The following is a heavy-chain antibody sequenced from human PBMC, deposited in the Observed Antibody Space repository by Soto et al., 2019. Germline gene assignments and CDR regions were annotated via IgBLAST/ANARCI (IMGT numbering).Heavy chain of an antibody. CDR1: GGTFSCYA. Sequence: QVQLVQSGAEVKKPGSSVKVSCKASGGTFSCYAISWVRQAPGQGLEWMGGIIPIFGTANYAQKFQGRVTITADESTSTAYMELSSLRSEDTAVYYCARAPYIVVVTATHDAFDIWGQGTMVTVSS. D-gene: IGHD2-21*02. J-gene: IGHJ3*02. CDR2: IIPIFGTA. CDR3: ARAPYIVVVTATHDAFDI. V-gene: IGHV1-69*12.